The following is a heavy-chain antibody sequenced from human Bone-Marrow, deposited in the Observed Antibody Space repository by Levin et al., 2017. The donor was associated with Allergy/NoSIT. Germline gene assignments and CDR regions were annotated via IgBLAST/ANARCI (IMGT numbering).Heavy chain of an antibody. D-gene: IGHD3-3*01. CDR2: IWNDGSNK. CDR1: GFRFRDYG. J-gene: IGHJ3*02. CDR3: ARFWSGSPLGAFDM. Sequence: GESLKISCVASGFRFRDYGMYWVRQAPGKGPEWVTVIWNDGSNKYYEDSVEGRFTVSRDNSKNTLFLQMKSLRVEDTAIYYCARFWSGSPLGAFDMWGQGTMVIVSS. V-gene: IGHV3-33*01.